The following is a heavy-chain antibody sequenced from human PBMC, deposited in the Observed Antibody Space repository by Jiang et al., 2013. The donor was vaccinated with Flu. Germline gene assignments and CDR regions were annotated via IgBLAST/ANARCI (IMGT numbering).Heavy chain of an antibody. CDR1: GYPFTLYA. D-gene: IGHD3-22*01. CDR2: INAGNGDT. Sequence: EVKKPGASVKVSCKPSGYPFTLYALHWVRQAPGQRLEWMGWINAGNGDTKYSQKFQGRVTITRDTSATTAYMELSSLTSEDTAVYYCARESSYYDSRADHYPFDIWGQGTMITVSS. CDR3: ARESSYYDSRADHYPFDI. V-gene: IGHV1-3*01. J-gene: IGHJ3*02.